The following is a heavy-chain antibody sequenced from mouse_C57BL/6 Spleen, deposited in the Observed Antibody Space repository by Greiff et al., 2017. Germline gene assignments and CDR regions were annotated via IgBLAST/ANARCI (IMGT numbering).Heavy chain of an antibody. CDR1: GYTFTSYG. CDR2: IYPRSGNT. J-gene: IGHJ2*01. CDR3: ARDYGSSVFDY. D-gene: IGHD1-1*01. V-gene: IGHV1-81*01. Sequence: VQLVESGAELARPGASVKLSCKASGYTFTSYGISWVKQRTGQGLEWIGEIYPRSGNTYYNEKFKGKATLTADKSSSKAYMELRSLTSEDSAVYFCARDYGSSVFDYWGQGTTLTVSS.